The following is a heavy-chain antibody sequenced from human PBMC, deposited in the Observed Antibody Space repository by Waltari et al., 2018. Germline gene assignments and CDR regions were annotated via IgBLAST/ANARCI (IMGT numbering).Heavy chain of an antibody. J-gene: IGHJ2*01. D-gene: IGHD3-22*01. Sequence: QVQLVQSGAEVKKPGASVKVSCTASGYTFTSYDIHWVRQAPGQGLEGMGWMNPNSGNTGYAQKFQGRVTMTRNTSISTAYMELSSLRSEDTAVYYCARATYYYDSSGYRSWYFDLWGRGTLVTVSS. CDR2: MNPNSGNT. CDR1: GYTFTSYD. CDR3: ARATYYYDSSGYRSWYFDL. V-gene: IGHV1-8*02.